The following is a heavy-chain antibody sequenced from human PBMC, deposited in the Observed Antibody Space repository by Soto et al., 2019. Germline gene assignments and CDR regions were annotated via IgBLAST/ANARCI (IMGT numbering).Heavy chain of an antibody. CDR1: GFTFSRFG. D-gene: IGHD2-15*01. CDR3: AAWAEGATEVH. V-gene: IGHV3-30*03. Sequence: GGSLRLSCAASGFTFSRFGMHWVRQAPGKGLEWVAVISYDGSNRFYAASVEGRFTISRDNSKAILYLQMNSLRAEDTAVYYCAAWAEGATEVHWGQGTLVTVSS. J-gene: IGHJ4*02. CDR2: ISYDGSNR.